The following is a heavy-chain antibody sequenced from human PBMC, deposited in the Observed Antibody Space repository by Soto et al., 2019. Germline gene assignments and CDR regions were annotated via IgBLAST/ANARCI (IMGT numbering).Heavy chain of an antibody. D-gene: IGHD6-19*01. J-gene: IGHJ4*02. CDR2: ISASGDNT. Sequence: PGGSLRLSCAASGFTFSSYAMSWARQAPGKGLEWVSAISASGDNTYYADSVKGRFTISRDNSKNTLYLQMNSLRAEDTAVYYSAKDAVAGLYYFDYWGQGTLVTVSS. CDR1: GFTFSSYA. CDR3: AKDAVAGLYYFDY. V-gene: IGHV3-23*01.